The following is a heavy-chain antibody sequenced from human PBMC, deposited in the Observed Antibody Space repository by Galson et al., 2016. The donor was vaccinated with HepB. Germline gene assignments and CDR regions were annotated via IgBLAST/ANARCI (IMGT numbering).Heavy chain of an antibody. CDR2: IRPDGSNE. V-gene: IGHV3-33*01. CDR3: ARDSGVVAPTFDH. Sequence: SLRLSCAASGFTFSNYGMNWVRQAPGKGLEWVAGIRPDGSNEYYVDSVKGRFTVSRDNSKNILFLQISGLRAEDTALYYCARDSGVVAPTFDHWGQGTLVTVSS. D-gene: IGHD3-22*01. CDR1: GFTFSNYG. J-gene: IGHJ4*02.